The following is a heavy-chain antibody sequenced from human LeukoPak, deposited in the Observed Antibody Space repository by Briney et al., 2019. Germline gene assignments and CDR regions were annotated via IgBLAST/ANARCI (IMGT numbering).Heavy chain of an antibody. CDR1: GGSFSGYY. Sequence: SETLSLTCAVYGGSFSGYYWSWIRQPPGKGLEWIGEINHSGSTNYNPSLKSRVTISVDTSKNQFSLKLSSVTAADTAVYYCARRYSSGWYGDYWGQGTLVTVSS. CDR2: INHSGST. D-gene: IGHD6-19*01. CDR3: ARRYSSGWYGDY. J-gene: IGHJ4*02. V-gene: IGHV4-34*01.